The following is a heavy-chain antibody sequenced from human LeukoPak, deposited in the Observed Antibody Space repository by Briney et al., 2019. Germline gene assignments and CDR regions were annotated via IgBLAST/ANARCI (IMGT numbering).Heavy chain of an antibody. Sequence: GGSLRLSCAASGFTFSGSAMHWVRQASGKGLEWVGRIRSKANSYATAYAASVKGRFTISRDDSKNTAYLQMNSLKTEDTAVYYCTSRRDTAMVWTDYWGQGTLVTVSS. CDR2: IRSKANSYAT. D-gene: IGHD5-18*01. V-gene: IGHV3-73*01. CDR3: TSRRDTAMVWTDY. J-gene: IGHJ4*02. CDR1: GFTFSGSA.